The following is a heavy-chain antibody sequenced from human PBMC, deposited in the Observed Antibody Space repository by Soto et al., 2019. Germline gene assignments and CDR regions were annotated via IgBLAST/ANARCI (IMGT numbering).Heavy chain of an antibody. Sequence: QVQLVQSGAEVKKPGASVKVSCKASGYTFTSYGISWVRQAPGQGLEWMGWISAYNGNTNYAQKLQGRVTMTTDTPTSTAHMELRSLRSDDTAVYYCARDHSTDYGDYVRSGNYFDYWGQGTLVTVSS. CDR2: ISAYNGNT. CDR3: ARDHSTDYGDYVRSGNYFDY. V-gene: IGHV1-18*01. D-gene: IGHD4-17*01. J-gene: IGHJ4*02. CDR1: GYTFTSYG.